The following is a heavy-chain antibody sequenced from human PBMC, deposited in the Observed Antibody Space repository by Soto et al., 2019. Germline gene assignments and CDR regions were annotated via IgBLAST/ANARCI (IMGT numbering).Heavy chain of an antibody. CDR1: GGAFHSSA. Sequence: SVKVSCKVSGGAFHSSALNWVRQAPGQGLEWIGGIIPMSDSPNYAQEFQGRVTIIADISTTTAYMEVRSLRSDDTAVYYCAIDPNWTYQLKRYWGPGTLVTVST. V-gene: IGHV1-69*06. D-gene: IGHD1-1*01. CDR2: IIPMSDSP. J-gene: IGHJ4*02. CDR3: AIDPNWTYQLKRY.